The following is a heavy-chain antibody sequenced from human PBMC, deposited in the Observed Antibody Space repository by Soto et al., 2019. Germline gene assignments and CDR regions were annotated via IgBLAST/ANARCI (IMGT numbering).Heavy chain of an antibody. D-gene: IGHD2-2*02. CDR2: ISYDGNNK. CDR1: EFTFSKFD. J-gene: IGHJ6*02. Sequence: RSLRFSCAASEFTFSKFDMHWVRQAPGKGLEWLAVISYDGNNKYYADSVKGRFTVSRDNSMNTLYLQMNSLRAEDTAVYYCAREGALPAALRHYYYGMDVWGQGT. V-gene: IGHV3-30-3*01. CDR3: AREGALPAALRHYYYGMDV.